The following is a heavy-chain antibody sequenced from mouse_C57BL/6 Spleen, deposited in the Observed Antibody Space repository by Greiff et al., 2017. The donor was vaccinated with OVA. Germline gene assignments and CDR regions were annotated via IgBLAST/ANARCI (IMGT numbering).Heavy chain of an antibody. V-gene: IGHV1-63*01. D-gene: IGHD1-1*01. CDR2: IYPGGGYT. Sequence: QVQLKESGAELVRPGTSVKMSCKASGYTFTNYWIGWAKQRPGHGLEWIGDIYPGGGYTNYNEKFKGKATLTADKSSSTAYMQFSSLTSEDSAIYYCARCLYYYGSFFDYWGQGTTLTVSS. CDR3: ARCLYYYGSFFDY. CDR1: GYTFTNYW. J-gene: IGHJ2*01.